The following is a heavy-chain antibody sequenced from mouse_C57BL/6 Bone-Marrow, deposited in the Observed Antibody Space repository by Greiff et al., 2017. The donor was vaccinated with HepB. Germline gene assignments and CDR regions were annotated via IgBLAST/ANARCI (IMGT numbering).Heavy chain of an antibody. J-gene: IGHJ3*01. CDR1: GFNIKDDY. Sequence: DVQLQESGAELVRPGASVKLSCTASGFNIKDDYMHWVKQRPEQGLEWIGWIDPENGDTEYASKFPGKATITADTSSSTAYMQLNSLTSEDSAVYFCAREGDYDGFAYWGQGTLVTVSA. D-gene: IGHD2-4*01. V-gene: IGHV14-4*01. CDR3: AREGDYDGFAY. CDR2: IDPENGDT.